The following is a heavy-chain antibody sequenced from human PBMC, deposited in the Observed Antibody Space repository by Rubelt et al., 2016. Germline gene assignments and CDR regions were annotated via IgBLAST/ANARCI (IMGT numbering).Heavy chain of an antibody. CDR2: INHSGST. J-gene: IGHJ5*02. V-gene: IGHV4-34*10. Sequence: QLQLQESGPGLVKPSETLSLTCAVYGGSFSGYYWSWIRQPPGKGLEWIGEINHSGSTNYNPSLKGRVTSSLDTSKTQFSLKLSSVTAADTAVYYCARPNKYCSGGSCYSAGWFDPWGQGTLVTVSS. D-gene: IGHD2-15*01. CDR1: GGSFSGYY. CDR3: ARPNKYCSGGSCYSAGWFDP.